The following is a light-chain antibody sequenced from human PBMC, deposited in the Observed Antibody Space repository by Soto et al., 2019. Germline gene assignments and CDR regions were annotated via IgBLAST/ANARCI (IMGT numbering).Light chain of an antibody. Sequence: QSVLTQPPSASGTPGQRVTISCSGSSSNIGGNTVNWYQQFPGTAPKILIYSNNQRPSGVPDRFSGSKSGTSASLAITGLQAEDEADYYCQSYDSSLSGSVFGGGTKVTVL. CDR2: SNN. CDR1: SSNIGGNT. J-gene: IGLJ2*01. CDR3: QSYDSSLSGSV. V-gene: IGLV1-44*01.